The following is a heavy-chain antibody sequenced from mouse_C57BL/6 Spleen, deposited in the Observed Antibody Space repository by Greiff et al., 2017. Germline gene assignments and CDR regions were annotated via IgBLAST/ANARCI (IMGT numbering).Heavy chain of an antibody. J-gene: IGHJ3*01. D-gene: IGHD2-12*01. CDR1: GYSITSGYY. Sequence: EVQLQESGPGLVKPSQSLSLTCSVTGYSITSGYYWNWIRQFPGNKLEWMGYISYDGSNNYNPSLKNRISITRDTAKNQFFLKLNSVTTEDTATYYCARGGYSNDEAWFAYWGQGTLVTVSA. CDR3: ARGGYSNDEAWFAY. CDR2: ISYDGSN. V-gene: IGHV3-6*01.